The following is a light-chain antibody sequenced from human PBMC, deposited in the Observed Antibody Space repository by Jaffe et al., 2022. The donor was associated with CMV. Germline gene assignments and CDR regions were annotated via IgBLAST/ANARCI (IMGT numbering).Light chain of an antibody. J-gene: IGKJ1*01. V-gene: IGKV3-20*01. CDR3: QQYGSSRT. CDR2: DAS. Sequence: EIVLTQSPDTLSLSPGERATLSCRASQTSSGTYLAWYQQKPGQPPRLLIYDASSRATGIPDRFSGSGSGTDFTLTISRLEPEDFAVYYCQQYGSSRTFGQGTKVEIK. CDR1: QTSSGTY.